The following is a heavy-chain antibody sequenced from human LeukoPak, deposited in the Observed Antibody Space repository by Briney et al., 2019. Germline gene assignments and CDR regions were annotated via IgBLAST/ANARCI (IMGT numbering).Heavy chain of an antibody. V-gene: IGHV3-30*18. CDR3: AKEGDYYDSSGYQYYFDY. CDR2: ISYDGSNK. J-gene: IGHJ4*02. Sequence: PGRSLRLSCAASGFTFSSYGMHWVRQAPGKGLEWVAVISYDGSNKYYADSVKGRFTISRDNSKNTLYLQMNSLRAEDTAVYYCAKEGDYYDSSGYQYYFDYWAREPWSPSPQ. D-gene: IGHD3-22*01. CDR1: GFTFSSYG.